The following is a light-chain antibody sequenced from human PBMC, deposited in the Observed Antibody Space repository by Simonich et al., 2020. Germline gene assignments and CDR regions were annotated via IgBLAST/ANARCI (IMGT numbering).Light chain of an antibody. CDR3: AAWDDSLSGGV. CDR2: RNN. V-gene: IGLV1-47*01. J-gene: IGLJ3*02. Sequence: QSVLTQPPSASGTPGQRFTISCSGSSSNIGSNYVYWYQQLPGTAPKLLIYRNNQRPAGVPDRFSGSKSGTSASLAISGLRSEDEADYYCAAWDDSLSGGVFGGGTKLTVL. CDR1: SSNIGSNY.